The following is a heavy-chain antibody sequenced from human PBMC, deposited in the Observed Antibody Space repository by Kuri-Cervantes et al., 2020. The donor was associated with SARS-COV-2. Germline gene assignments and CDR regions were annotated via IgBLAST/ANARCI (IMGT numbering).Heavy chain of an antibody. V-gene: IGHV4-61*01. J-gene: IGHJ4*02. CDR1: GGSVSSSSYY. Sequence: SETLSLTCTVSGGSVSSSSYYWSWIRQPPGKGLEWIGYIYYSGSTNYNPSLKSRVTISVDTSKNQFSLKLSSVTAADTAVYYCARIVGGGDEGDYWGQGTLVTVSS. CDR2: IYYSGST. D-gene: IGHD5-12*01. CDR3: ARIVGGGDEGDY.